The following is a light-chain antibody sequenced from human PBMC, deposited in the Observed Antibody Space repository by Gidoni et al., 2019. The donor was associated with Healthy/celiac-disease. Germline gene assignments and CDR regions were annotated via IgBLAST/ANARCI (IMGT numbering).Light chain of an antibody. CDR1: QSISSY. V-gene: IGKV1-39*01. Sequence: DIQMTQSPSSLSASVADRVTITCRSSQSISSYLNWYQQKPGKAPKLLIYAASSLESGVPSRFSGSGSGTDFTLTISSLQPEDVATYYCQQSYSTRWTFGQGTKVEIK. CDR2: AAS. J-gene: IGKJ1*01. CDR3: QQSYSTRWT.